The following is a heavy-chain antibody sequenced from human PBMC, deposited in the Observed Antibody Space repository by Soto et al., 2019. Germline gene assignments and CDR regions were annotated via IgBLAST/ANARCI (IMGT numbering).Heavy chain of an antibody. CDR1: GFTFSGYA. CDR3: EQNRDRVNTSWHFDY. J-gene: IGHJ4*02. CDR2: IHGGGNSA. Sequence: EVQLLESGGDLVQPGRSLRLSCAASGFTFSGYAMSWVRQAPGKGLEWVSVIHGGGNSAYYADSVKGRITISRDNSKNYLDMKMSSLRGKDTAVYYCEQNRDRVNTSWHFDYWGQGTLVTVSS. V-gene: IGHV3-23*01. D-gene: IGHD4-17*01.